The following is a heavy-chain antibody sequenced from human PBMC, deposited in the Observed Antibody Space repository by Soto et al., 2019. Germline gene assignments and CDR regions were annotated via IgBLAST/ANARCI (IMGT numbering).Heavy chain of an antibody. CDR2: IYYSGST. Sequence: PSETLSLTCTVSGGSISSYYWSWIRQPPGKGLEWIGYIYYSGSTNYNPSLKSRVTISVDTSKNQFSLKLSSVTAADTAVYYCATDSSGYYRVYYYGMDVWGQGTTVTVSS. CDR3: ATDSSGYYRVYYYGMDV. CDR1: GGSISSYY. V-gene: IGHV4-59*01. J-gene: IGHJ6*02. D-gene: IGHD3-22*01.